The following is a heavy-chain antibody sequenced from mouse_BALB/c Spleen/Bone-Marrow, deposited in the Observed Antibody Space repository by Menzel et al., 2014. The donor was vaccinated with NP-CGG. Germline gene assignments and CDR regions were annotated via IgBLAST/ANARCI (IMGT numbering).Heavy chain of an antibody. CDR3: TRDQGYDGGYYFDY. V-gene: IGHV5-15*02. Sequence: VMLVESGGGVVQHGGYRKLSCAASGFNFRDYGMAWVRLAPGTGPEWVAFISNLAYRIYYADTVTGRFTFSCENAKNTLCLEMSSLGFEDAAMYYCTRDQGYDGGYYFDYWGQGTPLTVSS. J-gene: IGHJ2*01. CDR1: GFNFRDYG. D-gene: IGHD2-2*01. CDR2: ISNLAYRI.